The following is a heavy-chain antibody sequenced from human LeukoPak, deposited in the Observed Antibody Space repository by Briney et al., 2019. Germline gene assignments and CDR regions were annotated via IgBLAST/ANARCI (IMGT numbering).Heavy chain of an antibody. J-gene: IGHJ4*02. CDR3: ARDWDYSVDY. Sequence: ASVKVSCKASGYTFTTYGITWVRQAPGQGLEWMGWISACNGNTNYAQKLQGRVTMTTDTSTSTAYMELRSLRSDDTAVYYCARDWDYSVDYWRQGTLVTVSS. V-gene: IGHV1-18*01. D-gene: IGHD1-7*01. CDR1: GYTFTTYG. CDR2: ISACNGNT.